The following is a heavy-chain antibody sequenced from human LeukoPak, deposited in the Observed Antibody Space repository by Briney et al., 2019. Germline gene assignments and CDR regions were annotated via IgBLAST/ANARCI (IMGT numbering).Heavy chain of an antibody. CDR2: MNPNSGNT. Sequence: GASVKVSCKASGYTFTSYDINWVRQATGQGLEWMGWMNPNSGNTGYAQKFQGRVTITRNTSISTAYMELSSLRSEDTAVYYCARGRGTTVTTAANYYCYMDFWGKGTTVTVSS. J-gene: IGHJ6*03. D-gene: IGHD4-17*01. V-gene: IGHV1-8*03. CDR3: ARGRGTTVTTAANYYCYMDF. CDR1: GYTFTSYD.